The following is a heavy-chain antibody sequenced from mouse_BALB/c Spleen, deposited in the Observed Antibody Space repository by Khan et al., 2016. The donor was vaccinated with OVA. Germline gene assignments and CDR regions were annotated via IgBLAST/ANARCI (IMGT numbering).Heavy chain of an antibody. D-gene: IGHD2-14*01. Sequence: VELVESGAELARPGASVRMSCKASGYTFTSNTMHWVKQRPGQGLEWIGYINPRSGYTNYNQNFKDKATLTADKSSSTAYMQLSSLTSEDSAVYYCARRTKGYTMDYWGQGSSDTGYS. V-gene: IGHV1-4*01. CDR1: GYTFTSNT. J-gene: IGHJ4*01. CDR3: ARRTKGYTMDY. CDR2: INPRSGYT.